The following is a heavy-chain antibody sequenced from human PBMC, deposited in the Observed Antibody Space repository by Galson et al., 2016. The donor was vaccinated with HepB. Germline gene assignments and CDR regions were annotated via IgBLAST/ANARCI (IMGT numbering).Heavy chain of an antibody. J-gene: IGHJ4*02. Sequence: SLRLSCAVSGFNVNDYNMHWVRQAPGKGLEWAAVVSYDGSKYYADSVRGRFTISRDNSKNTLYLEMSSLRGEDTAVYYCAKDVRYCSMTSQQVCQLHYWGQGTLVTVSS. CDR2: VSYDGSK. CDR3: AKDVRYCSMTSQQVCQLHY. V-gene: IGHV3-30*18. D-gene: IGHD2-2*01. CDR1: GFNVNDYN.